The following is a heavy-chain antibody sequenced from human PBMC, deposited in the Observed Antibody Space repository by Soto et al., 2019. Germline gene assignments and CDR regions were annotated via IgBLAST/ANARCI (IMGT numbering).Heavy chain of an antibody. CDR1: GGSFTSNNW. V-gene: IGHV4-4*02. Sequence: QVQLQESGPGLVKPSGTLSLTCAVSGGSFTSNNWWTWVRQPPGQGLEWIGEIYRTGSTNYNPSLKSRVTISLDKSENQFALKVTSRTAADTAVYYCASRDPGTSVDYWGQGTLVTFSS. CDR2: IYRTGST. CDR3: ASRDPGTSVDY. D-gene: IGHD1-7*01. J-gene: IGHJ4*02.